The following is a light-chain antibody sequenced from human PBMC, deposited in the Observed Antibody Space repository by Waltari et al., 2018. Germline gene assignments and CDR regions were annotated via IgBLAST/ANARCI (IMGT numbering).Light chain of an antibody. V-gene: IGLV4-69*01. CDR3: QTWDPDTVV. CDR1: SAHSAYA. J-gene: IGLJ2*01. Sequence: HLAVPQSPSASAPLGASVKPTCTLSSAHSAYAIAWHQHQPAKGPRFLMKIDGGGGHTKGDGIPDRFSGFSSGAERYLTISSLQYEDEAAYYCQTWDPDTVVFGGGTKLTV. CDR2: IDGGGGH.